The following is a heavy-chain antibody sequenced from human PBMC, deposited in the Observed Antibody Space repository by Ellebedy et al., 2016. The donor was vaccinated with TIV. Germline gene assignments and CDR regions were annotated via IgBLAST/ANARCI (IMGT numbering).Heavy chain of an antibody. V-gene: IGHV4-34*01. Sequence: SETLSLTCTVSGGSISSYYWSWIRQPPGKGLEWIGEINHSGSTNYNPSLKSRVTISVDTSKNQFSLKLSSVTAADTAVYYCARAMNPNWFDPWGQGTLVTVSS. D-gene: IGHD1-14*01. J-gene: IGHJ5*02. CDR3: ARAMNPNWFDP. CDR2: INHSGST. CDR1: GGSISSYY.